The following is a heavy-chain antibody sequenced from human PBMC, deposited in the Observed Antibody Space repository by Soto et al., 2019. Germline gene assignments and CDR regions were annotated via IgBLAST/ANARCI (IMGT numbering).Heavy chain of an antibody. D-gene: IGHD6-19*01. CDR2: ISYDGSNK. Sequence: QVQLVESGGGVVQPGRSLRLSCAASGFTFSSYAMHWVRQAPGKGLEWVAVISYDGSNKYYADSVKGRFTISRDNSKNTLYLQMHSLRAEDTAVYYCARDESIAVAGTTHYYFDYWGQGTLVTVSS. CDR1: GFTFSSYA. V-gene: IGHV3-30-3*01. J-gene: IGHJ4*02. CDR3: ARDESIAVAGTTHYYFDY.